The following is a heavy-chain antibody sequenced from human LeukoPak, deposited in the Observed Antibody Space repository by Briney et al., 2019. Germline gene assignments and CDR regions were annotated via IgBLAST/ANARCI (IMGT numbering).Heavy chain of an antibody. Sequence: PGGSLRLSCAASGFTFSSYSMNWVRQAPGKGLEWVSYISSSGSTIYYADSVKGRFTISRDNAKNSLYLQMNSLRAEDTAVYYCARGGYYDSSGWTANFDYWGQGTLVTVSS. D-gene: IGHD3-22*01. CDR1: GFTFSSYS. CDR3: ARGGYYDSSGWTANFDY. J-gene: IGHJ4*02. CDR2: ISSSGSTI. V-gene: IGHV3-48*04.